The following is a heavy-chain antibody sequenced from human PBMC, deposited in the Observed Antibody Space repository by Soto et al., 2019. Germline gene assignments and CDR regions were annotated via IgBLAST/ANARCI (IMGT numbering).Heavy chain of an antibody. J-gene: IGHJ4*02. D-gene: IGHD6-13*01. V-gene: IGHV4-59*01. CDR3: ARVYGSSWAFDY. CDR2: IYYSGST. CDR1: GGSISSYY. Sequence: SETLSLTCTVSGGSISSYYWSWIRQPPGKGLEWIGYIYYSGSTNYNPSLKSRVTISVDTSKNQFSLKLSSVTAADTAVYYCARVYGSSWAFDYWGQGTLVTVSS.